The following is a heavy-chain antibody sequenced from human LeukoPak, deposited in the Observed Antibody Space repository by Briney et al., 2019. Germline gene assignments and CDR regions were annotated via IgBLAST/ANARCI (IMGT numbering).Heavy chain of an antibody. J-gene: IGHJ4*02. CDR2: IRSKAYGGTT. CDR3: TREGYSGTYYFDY. D-gene: IGHD1-26*01. CDR1: GFTFGDYA. Sequence: GGFLRLSCTADGFTFGDYAMSWVRQAAGKGLEWVGFIRSKAYGGTTEYAASVKGRFTISRDDSKSIAYLQMNSLKTEDTAVYYCTREGYSGTYYFDYWGQGTLVTVSS. V-gene: IGHV3-49*04.